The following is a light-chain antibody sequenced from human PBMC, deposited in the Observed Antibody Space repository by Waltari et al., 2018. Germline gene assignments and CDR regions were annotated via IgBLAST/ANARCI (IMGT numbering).Light chain of an antibody. CDR3: QALGSNRWV. J-gene: IGLJ3*02. CDR2: QDI. CDR1: ILGSNY. V-gene: IGLV3-1*01. Sequence: SSELTQPPSVSVSPGQTASITCSGDILGSNYASWYQHKPGQSPLLVIYQDINRPSGIPERFSGSKSGNTATLTISGTQAMDDADYYCQALGSNRWVFGGGTKLTVL.